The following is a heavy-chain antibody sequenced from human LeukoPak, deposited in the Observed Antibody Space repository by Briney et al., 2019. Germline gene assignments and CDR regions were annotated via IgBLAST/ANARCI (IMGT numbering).Heavy chain of an antibody. V-gene: IGHV3-74*03. D-gene: IGHD3-9*01. CDR1: GFTFSTYW. CDR3: ARDLDWILFDY. Sequence: GGSLRLSCTASGFTFSTYWMHWVRHAPGKGLVWVARISYEGTTTAYADSVKGRFNISRDNAKNTLFLQMNSLSAEDTAVYYCARDLDWILFDYWGQGTLVTVSS. CDR2: ISYEGTTT. J-gene: IGHJ4*02.